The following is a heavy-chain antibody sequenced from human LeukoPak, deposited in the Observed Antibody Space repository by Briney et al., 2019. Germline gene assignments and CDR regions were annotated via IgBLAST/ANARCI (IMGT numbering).Heavy chain of an antibody. Sequence: GGSLRLSCAASGFTFSSYAMSWVRQTPGKGLEWVSSISSSSTYIYYADSVKGRFTISRDNAKNSLYLQMNSLRAEDTAVYYCAREPTAMILWGQGTLVTVSS. D-gene: IGHD5-18*01. V-gene: IGHV3-21*01. CDR1: GFTFSSYA. J-gene: IGHJ4*02. CDR3: AREPTAMIL. CDR2: ISSSSTYI.